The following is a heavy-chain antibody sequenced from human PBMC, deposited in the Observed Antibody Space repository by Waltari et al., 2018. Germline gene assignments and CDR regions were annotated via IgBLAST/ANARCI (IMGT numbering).Heavy chain of an antibody. D-gene: IGHD2-15*01. CDR3: ARRTSATGFDP. CDR2: ISPNNGKR. J-gene: IGHJ5*02. CDR1: GYIFTTYT. V-gene: IGHV1-18*04. Sequence: QVQLVQSGAEVKKPGASVKVSCEAAGYIFTTYTVTWVRQAPGQGLEWMGWISPNNGKRNYAQKLQGRLTLTTDASSSTAFMELRSIKSDDTAVYYCARRTSATGFDPWGQGTLVIVSS.